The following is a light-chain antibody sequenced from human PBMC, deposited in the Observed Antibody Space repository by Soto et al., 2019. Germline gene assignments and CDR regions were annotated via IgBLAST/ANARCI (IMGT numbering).Light chain of an antibody. CDR3: QTWGSGIVV. V-gene: IGLV4-69*01. J-gene: IGLJ2*01. Sequence: QLVLTQSPSASASLGASVKLTCTLSSGHSNYAIAWHQQQSEKGPRYLMKLNSDGSHSKGDGIPDRFSGSSSGAERYLTIYSLQSEDEADYSCQTWGSGIVVFGGGTKLTVL. CDR2: LNSDGSH. CDR1: SGHSNYA.